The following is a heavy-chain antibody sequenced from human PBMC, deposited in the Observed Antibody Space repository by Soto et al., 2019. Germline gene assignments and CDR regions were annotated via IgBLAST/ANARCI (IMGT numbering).Heavy chain of an antibody. CDR2: INPNSGGT. CDR3: ARSVGSGSYSPYYYYMDV. J-gene: IGHJ6*03. Sequence: ASVKVSCKASGYTFTGYYMHWVRQAPGQGLEWMGWINPNSGGTNYAQKFQGWVTMTRDTSISTAYMELSSLRAEDTAVYYCARSVGSGSYSPYYYYMDVWGKGTTVTVSS. CDR1: GYTFTGYY. V-gene: IGHV1-2*04. D-gene: IGHD3-10*01.